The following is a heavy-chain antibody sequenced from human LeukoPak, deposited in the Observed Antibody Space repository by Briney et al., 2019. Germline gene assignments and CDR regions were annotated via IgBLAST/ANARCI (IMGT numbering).Heavy chain of an antibody. CDR3: ARGAGEAWFGELFPLDY. Sequence: ASVKVSCKASGYTFTSYAMHWVRQAPGQRLEWMGWINAGNGNTKYSQKFQGRVTITRDTSASTAYMELSSLRSEDTAVYYCARGAGEAWFGELFPLDYWGQGTLVTVSS. CDR1: GYTFTSYA. D-gene: IGHD3-10*01. J-gene: IGHJ4*02. V-gene: IGHV1-3*01. CDR2: INAGNGNT.